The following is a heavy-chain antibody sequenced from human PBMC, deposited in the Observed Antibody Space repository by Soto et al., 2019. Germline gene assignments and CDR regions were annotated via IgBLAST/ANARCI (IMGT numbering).Heavy chain of an antibody. D-gene: IGHD1-26*01. J-gene: IGHJ4*02. Sequence: VGSLRLSCAASGFSFSNYAMNWVRQAPGKGLEWVSGISGGGGTYYADSVKGRFIISRDNSKNTVYLQMNSLRAEDTAFYYCAKDSISDRETFNFDSWGQGTLVTVSS. CDR3: AKDSISDRETFNFDS. CDR2: ISGGGGT. CDR1: GFSFSNYA. V-gene: IGHV3-23*01.